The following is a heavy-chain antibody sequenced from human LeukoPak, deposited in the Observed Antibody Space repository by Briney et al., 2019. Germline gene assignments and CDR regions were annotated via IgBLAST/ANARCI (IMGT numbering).Heavy chain of an antibody. CDR3: ARHLYFYGSGSRYVDF. D-gene: IGHD3-10*01. CDR2: VYHSGST. V-gene: IGHV4-39*01. CDR1: GDSISSRNIY. Sequence: SETLSLTCTVSGDSISSRNIYWGWIRQAPGKGLEWIGTVYHSGSTYYNPSLETRVIISADTSKNQLSLGLSSVTAADTALYYCARHLYFYGSGSRYVDFWGQRTRLTVSS. J-gene: IGHJ4*02.